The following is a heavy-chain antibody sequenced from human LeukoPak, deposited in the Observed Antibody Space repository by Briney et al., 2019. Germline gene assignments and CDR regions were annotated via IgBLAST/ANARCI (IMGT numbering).Heavy chain of an antibody. CDR3: ASTHYMTTVTVGGLDY. J-gene: IGHJ4*02. Sequence: PSETLSLTCTVSGVSISSSNSYWGWIRQPPGKGLEWIGSIYYSGNTHYNASLKSRVTISIDTSKNQFSLKLTSVTAADTAVYYCASTHYMTTVTVGGLDYWGQGTLVTVSS. D-gene: IGHD4-17*01. V-gene: IGHV4-39*01. CDR1: GVSISSSNSY. CDR2: IYYSGNT.